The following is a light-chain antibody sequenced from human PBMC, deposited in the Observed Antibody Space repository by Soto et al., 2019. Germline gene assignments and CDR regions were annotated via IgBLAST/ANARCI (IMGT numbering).Light chain of an antibody. Sequence: MVLTQSPGTLSLSPGERATLSCRASQSVSNNYLAWYQQKPGQAPRLLIYGASNRATGIPDRFSGSGSATDFTITISRLEPEDFAVYYCQQYGSSGTCGQGTKVEIK. V-gene: IGKV3-20*01. CDR1: QSVSNNY. CDR2: GAS. CDR3: QQYGSSGT. J-gene: IGKJ1*01.